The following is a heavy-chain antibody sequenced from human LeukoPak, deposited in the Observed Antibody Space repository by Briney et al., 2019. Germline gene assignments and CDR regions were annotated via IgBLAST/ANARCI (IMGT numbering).Heavy chain of an antibody. CDR3: ARDPSTDAFDI. Sequence: SETLSLTCSVSGGSISTRRFYWGWIRQTPGKGLEWIGSVFYSGSSYQNPSLKSRLTISIDTSKNQFSLKLSSVTAADTAVYYCARDPSTDAFDIWGQGTMVTVSS. D-gene: IGHD2-2*01. V-gene: IGHV4-39*02. CDR1: GGSISTRRFY. J-gene: IGHJ3*02. CDR2: VFYSGSS.